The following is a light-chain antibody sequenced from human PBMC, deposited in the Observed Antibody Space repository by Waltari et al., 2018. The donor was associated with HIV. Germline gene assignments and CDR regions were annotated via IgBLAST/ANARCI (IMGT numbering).Light chain of an antibody. CDR3: SSFTTLTTPV. Sequence: QSALTQPASVPGSPGQSVTIYCTGTSSDIGRYDYVSWYQHHPGKAPKLIIYEVTNRPSGVSNRFSGSKSGNTASLTISGLQSEDEAIYYCSSFTTLTTPVFGGGTKLTVL. J-gene: IGLJ3*02. V-gene: IGLV2-14*01. CDR2: EVT. CDR1: SSDIGRYDY.